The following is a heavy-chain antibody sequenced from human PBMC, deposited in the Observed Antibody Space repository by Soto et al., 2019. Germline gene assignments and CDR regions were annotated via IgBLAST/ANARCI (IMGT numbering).Heavy chain of an antibody. CDR3: ARPHYTGCIHAVCSPLDY. Sequence: QVQLVQSGAEVKKPGASVKISCKASGYTFTSYYMHWVRQAPGQGLEWMGIINPSGGSTNSAQKITGRVAITRDTSTSTVYMELNSLRSEDTAVYYCARPHYTGCIHAVCSPLDYWGQGTLVTVSS. D-gene: IGHD2-8*01. J-gene: IGHJ4*02. V-gene: IGHV1-46*01. CDR1: GYTFTSYY. CDR2: INPSGGST.